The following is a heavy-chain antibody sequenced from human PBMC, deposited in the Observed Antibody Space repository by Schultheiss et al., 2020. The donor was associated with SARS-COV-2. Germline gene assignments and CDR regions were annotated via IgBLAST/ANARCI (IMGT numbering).Heavy chain of an antibody. J-gene: IGHJ4*02. CDR2: IIPIFGTA. Sequence: SVKVSCKASGGTFSSYAISWVRQAPGQGLEWMGGIIPIFGTANYAQKFHGRVTITADESTSTAYMELSSLRSEDTAVYYCARSTYSGSYLGGSDYWGQGTLVTVSS. CDR1: GGTFSSYA. V-gene: IGHV1-69*13. CDR3: ARSTYSGSYLGGSDY. D-gene: IGHD1-26*01.